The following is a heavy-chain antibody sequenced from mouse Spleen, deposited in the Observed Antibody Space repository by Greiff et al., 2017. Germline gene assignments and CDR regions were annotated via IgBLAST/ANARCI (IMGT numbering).Heavy chain of an antibody. CDR1: GFNIKDYY. CDR2: IDPEDGDT. Sequence: VQLQQSGAELVRPGASVKLSCTASGFNIKDYYMHWVKQRPEQGLEWIGRIDPEDGDTEYAPKFQGKATMTADTSSNTAYLQLSSLTSEDTAVYYCTTGKDYYSYYSSIYYAMDYWGQGTSVTVSS. D-gene: IGHD2-12*01. V-gene: IGHV14-1*01. J-gene: IGHJ4*01. CDR3: TTGKDYYSYYSSIYYAMDY.